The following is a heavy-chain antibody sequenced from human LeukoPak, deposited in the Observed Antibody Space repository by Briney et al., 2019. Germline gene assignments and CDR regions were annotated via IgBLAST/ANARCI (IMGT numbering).Heavy chain of an antibody. V-gene: IGHV3-48*03. D-gene: IGHD1-1*01. J-gene: IGHJ3*02. CDR3: ARHQLEHAFDI. CDR2: ISSGSTI. Sequence: GGSLRLSCAASGFTFSSYEMNWVRQAPGKGLEWVSYISSGSTIYYADSVKGRFTISRDNAKNSLYLQMNSLRAEDTAVYYCARHQLEHAFDIWGQGTMVTVSS. CDR1: GFTFSSYE.